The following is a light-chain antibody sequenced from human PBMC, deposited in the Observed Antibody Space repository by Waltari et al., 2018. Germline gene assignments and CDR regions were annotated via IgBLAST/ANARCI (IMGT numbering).Light chain of an antibody. J-gene: IGLJ1*01. CDR3: ASCTSSSNYV. Sequence: HSALTQPASVSGSPGQSITISCTGTRSDVGGYDFVSWYRQHPEKAPNLIIFYVTVRASGSYARLSGSKSGNTASLSISGLQSDDEADYYCASCTSSSNYVFGSGTTVTV. V-gene: IGLV2-14*03. CDR1: RSDVGGYDF. CDR2: YVT.